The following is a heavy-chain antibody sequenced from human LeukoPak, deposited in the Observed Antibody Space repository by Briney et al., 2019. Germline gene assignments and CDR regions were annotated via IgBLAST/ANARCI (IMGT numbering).Heavy chain of an antibody. J-gene: IGHJ4*02. CDR3: ARRLAVTGRYYFDY. CDR1: GDSISTYY. V-gene: IGHV4-59*08. Sequence: TSETLSLTCSVSGDSISTYYWSWIRQPPGKGLEWIGYVYYSGSTNYNPSLRSRVTISVDTSKNQFSLKLTSVTAADTAVYYCARRLAVTGRYYFDYWGPGTLVTVSS. CDR2: VYYSGST. D-gene: IGHD6-19*01.